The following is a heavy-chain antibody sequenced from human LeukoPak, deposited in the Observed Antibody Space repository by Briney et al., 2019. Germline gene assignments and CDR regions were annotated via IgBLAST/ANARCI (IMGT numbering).Heavy chain of an antibody. Sequence: PGGSLRLSCAASGFTFDDYAMHWVRQAPGKGLEWVSGISWNSGSIGYADSVKGRFTISRDNAENSLYLQMNSLRAEDTALYYCAKEKYYYDSSGYSIIYFDYWGQGTLVTVSS. CDR2: ISWNSGSI. CDR1: GFTFDDYA. D-gene: IGHD3-22*01. CDR3: AKEKYYYDSSGYSIIYFDY. V-gene: IGHV3-9*01. J-gene: IGHJ4*02.